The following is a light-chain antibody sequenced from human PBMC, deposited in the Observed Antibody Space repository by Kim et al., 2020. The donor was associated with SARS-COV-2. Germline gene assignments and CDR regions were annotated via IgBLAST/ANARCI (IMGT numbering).Light chain of an antibody. J-gene: IGKJ3*01. CDR1: QSVSSN. CDR3: QQYNNWPPIT. Sequence: SPGERATLSGRASQSVSSNLGWYQQKPGQAPRLLIYGASTRATGIPARFSGSGSGTEFTLTISSLQSEDFAVYYCQQYNNWPPITFGPGTKVDIK. V-gene: IGKV3-15*01. CDR2: GAS.